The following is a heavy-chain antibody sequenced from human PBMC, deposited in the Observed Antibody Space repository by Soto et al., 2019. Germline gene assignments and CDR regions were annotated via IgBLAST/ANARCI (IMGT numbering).Heavy chain of an antibody. CDR2: IYSGGST. CDR3: VRDIAAPPAY. V-gene: IGHV3-66*01. J-gene: IGHJ4*02. Sequence: GGSLRLSCAASGFTVSGNHMTWVRQAPGKGLEYVSVIYSGGSTFYADSERGRFNISRDNSKNTLYLQMNSLRVEDTAVYYCVRDIAAPPAYWGQGTLVTVS. D-gene: IGHD6-6*01. CDR1: GFTVSGNH.